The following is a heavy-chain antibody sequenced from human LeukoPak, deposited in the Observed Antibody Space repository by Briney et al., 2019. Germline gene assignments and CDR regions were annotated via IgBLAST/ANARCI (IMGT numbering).Heavy chain of an antibody. CDR3: ARDQEDSGTDY. CDR2: IYYSGTT. CDR1: GCSISSGDYY. V-gene: IGHV4-31*03. Sequence: SETLSLSCTVSGCSISSGDYYWSWIRQHPGKGLGWIGDIYYSGTTYYYPSLKSRVTISLHTSKNQFSLKLSSVTAADTAVYYCARDQEDSGTDYWGQGTLVTVSS. J-gene: IGHJ4*02. D-gene: IGHD3-10*01.